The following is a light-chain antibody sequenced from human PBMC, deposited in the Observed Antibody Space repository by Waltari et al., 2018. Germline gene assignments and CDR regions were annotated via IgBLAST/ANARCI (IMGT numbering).Light chain of an antibody. CDR1: GSAIDDSDF. V-gene: IGLV2-14*03. CDR2: DVT. J-gene: IGLJ3*02. Sequence: QSALTPPASVSGSPGPSITISCTGIGSAIDDSDFVSWYQHQPGKAPRVIIYDVTNRPSGISHRFSASKSANTASLTISGLQPEDEGDYYCTSQALDGVVLFGGGTQVTV. CDR3: TSQALDGVVL.